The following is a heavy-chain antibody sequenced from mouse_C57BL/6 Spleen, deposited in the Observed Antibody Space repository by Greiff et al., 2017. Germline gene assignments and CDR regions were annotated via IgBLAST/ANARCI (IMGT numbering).Heavy chain of an antibody. V-gene: IGHV1-26*01. Sequence: EVQLQQSGPELVKPGASVKISCKASGYTFTDYYMNWVKQSHGKSLEWIGYINPNNGGTSYNQKFKVKAKLTVDKSSSTAYMELRSLTSEDSAVSDCARRTTVAFMDYWGQGTSVTVS. CDR3: ARRTTVAFMDY. CDR1: GYTFTDYY. CDR2: INPNNGGT. J-gene: IGHJ4*01. D-gene: IGHD1-1*01.